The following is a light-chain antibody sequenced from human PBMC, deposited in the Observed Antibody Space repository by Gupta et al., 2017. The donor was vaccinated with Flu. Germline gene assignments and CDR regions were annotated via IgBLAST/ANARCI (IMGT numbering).Light chain of an antibody. Sequence: GDRVTITCRASQGIRNDLGWYQQKPEKAPKRLIYAASTVQGGVPSRFSGSGSGTEFNITISSLQPEDVATYYCRHHNSYLWTFGQGTKVEIK. CDR2: AAS. J-gene: IGKJ1*01. CDR1: QGIRND. CDR3: RHHNSYLWT. V-gene: IGKV1-17*01.